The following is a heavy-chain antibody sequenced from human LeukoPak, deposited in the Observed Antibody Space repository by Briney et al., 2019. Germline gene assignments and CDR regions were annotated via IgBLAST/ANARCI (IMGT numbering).Heavy chain of an antibody. J-gene: IGHJ4*02. V-gene: IGHV4-61*02. CDR2: IYTSRST. CDR1: GGSISSGSYY. CDR3: AREGDY. Sequence: SQTLSLTCTVSGGSISSGSYYWSWIRQPAGKGLEWIGRIYTSRSTNYNPSLKSRVTISVDTSKNQFSPKLSSVTAADTAVYYCAREGDYWGQGTLVTVSS.